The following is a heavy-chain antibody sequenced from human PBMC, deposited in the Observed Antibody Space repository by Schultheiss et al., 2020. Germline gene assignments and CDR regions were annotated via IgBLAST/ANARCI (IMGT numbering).Heavy chain of an antibody. CDR2: INHSGST. D-gene: IGHD6-25*01. CDR3: ARDPCGYCYFDY. CDR1: GGSVSSGSYY. V-gene: IGHV4-61*01. Sequence: SETLSLTCAVYGGSVSSGSYYWSWIRQPPGKGLEWIGEINHSGSTNYNPSLKSRVTISVDTSKNQFSLKLSSVTAADTAVYYCARDPCGYCYFDYWGQGTLVTVSS. J-gene: IGHJ4*02.